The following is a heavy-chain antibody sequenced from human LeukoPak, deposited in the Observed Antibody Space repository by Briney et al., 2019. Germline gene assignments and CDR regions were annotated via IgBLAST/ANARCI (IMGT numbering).Heavy chain of an antibody. Sequence: SETLSLTCTVSGYSISSGYYWGWIRQPPGKGLEWIGSIYHSGSTYYNPSLKSRVTISVDTSKNQFSLKLSSVTAADTAVYYCARVPLVGARCYFDYWGQGTLVTVSS. CDR2: IYHSGST. D-gene: IGHD1-26*01. CDR3: ARVPLVGARCYFDY. J-gene: IGHJ4*02. CDR1: GYSISSGYY. V-gene: IGHV4-38-2*02.